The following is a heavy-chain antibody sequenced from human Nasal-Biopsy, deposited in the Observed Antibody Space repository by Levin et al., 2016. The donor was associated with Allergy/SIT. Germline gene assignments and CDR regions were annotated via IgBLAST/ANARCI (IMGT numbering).Heavy chain of an antibody. CDR1: ALSFSNSA. CDR2: IVLGSNAA. J-gene: IGHJ4*02. CDR3: AADDRFSIVGAPTGDF. Sequence: SVKVSCKASALSFSNSAIQWVRQARGQRPEWIGWIVLGSNAAHYAPNFQGRAAITRDMSTNTAFLELTSLKSEDTAVYFCAADDRFSIVGAPTGDFWGQGTLISVSS. D-gene: IGHD1-26*01. V-gene: IGHV1-58*02.